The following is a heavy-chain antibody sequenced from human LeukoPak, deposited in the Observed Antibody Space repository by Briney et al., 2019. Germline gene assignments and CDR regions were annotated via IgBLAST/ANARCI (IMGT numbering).Heavy chain of an antibody. V-gene: IGHV4-59*08. J-gene: IGHJ6*02. CDR3: ARRAMVACYYYGMDV. Sequence: SETLSLTCTVSGGSISSSYWSWIRQPPEKGLEWIGYIHYSGSTNYNPSLKSRVTISVDTSKNQFSLKLNSVTAADTAVYYCARRAMVACYYYGMDVWGQGTTVTVSS. D-gene: IGHD5-18*01. CDR2: IHYSGST. CDR1: GGSISSSY.